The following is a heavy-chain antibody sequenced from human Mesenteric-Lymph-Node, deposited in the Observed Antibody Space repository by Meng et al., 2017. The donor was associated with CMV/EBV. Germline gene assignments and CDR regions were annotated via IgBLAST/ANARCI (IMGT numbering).Heavy chain of an antibody. CDR3: ARASVQLGSRWFDP. CDR1: GGSISSGGYY. V-gene: IGHV4-31*02. CDR2: IYCSGST. D-gene: IGHD5-18*01. J-gene: IGHJ5*02. Sequence: SGGSISSGGYYWSWIRQHPGKGLEWIGYIYCSGSTYYNPSLKSRVTISVDTSKNQFSLKLSSVTAADTAVYYCARASVQLGSRWFDPWGQGTLVTVSS.